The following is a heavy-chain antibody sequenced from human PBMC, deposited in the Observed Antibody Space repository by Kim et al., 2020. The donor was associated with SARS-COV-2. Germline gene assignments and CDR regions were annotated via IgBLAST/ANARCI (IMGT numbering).Heavy chain of an antibody. V-gene: IGHV3-21*05. D-gene: IGHD6-19*01. CDR3: ARQAGTSASDY. CDR2: ISGDSSDI. J-gene: IGHJ4*02. CDR1: GFTFSDFS. Sequence: GGSLRLSCAASGFTFSDFSINWVRRAPWKGLEWVSHISGDSSDIYYADSVKGRFTISRDNVQNSLHLQMNRLRVEDTAVYYCARQAGTSASDYWGQGTLVTVSS.